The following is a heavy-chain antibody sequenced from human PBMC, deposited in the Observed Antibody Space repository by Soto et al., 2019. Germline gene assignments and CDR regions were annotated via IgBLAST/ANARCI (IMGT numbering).Heavy chain of an antibody. J-gene: IGHJ6*02. CDR2: FSGSGGNI. CDR3: AKDPPWTVGPLAMDV. V-gene: IGHV3-23*01. Sequence: EVQLLESGGGLVQAGGSLRLSCVASGFTFSNHAMSWVRQVPGKGLEWVSTFSGSGGNIYYGESVKGRFTISRDDPKNTLYLYMNSLIVEDTAVYYCAKDPPWTVGPLAMDVWGQGSRVTVAS. D-gene: IGHD2-2*01. CDR1: GFTFSNHA.